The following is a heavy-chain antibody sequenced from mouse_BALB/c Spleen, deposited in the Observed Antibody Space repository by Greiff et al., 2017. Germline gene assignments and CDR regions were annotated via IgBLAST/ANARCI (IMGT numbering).Heavy chain of an antibody. Sequence: VQLQQSGAELVKPGASVKLSCTASGFTITDTYMHWVQQKPAQGLEWIGRIAPANGNTKSSPKFQGKATITADTSSHTAYLQLSSLTSEDTAVYYCARDGYFAYWGQGTLVTVSA. CDR3: ARDGYFAY. V-gene: IGHV14-3*02. CDR2: IAPANGNT. D-gene: IGHD2-3*01. J-gene: IGHJ3*01. CDR1: GFTITDTY.